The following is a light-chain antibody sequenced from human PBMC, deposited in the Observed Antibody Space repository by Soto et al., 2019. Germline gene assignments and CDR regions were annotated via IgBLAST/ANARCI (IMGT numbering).Light chain of an antibody. CDR3: QQYGSSPTWR. Sequence: EVVLRQSLATVSLSQGERATLSCGASQSVSSNYLAEYQQKPGLAPRLLIYGASSRATGIPDRFSGSGSGTDFTLTISRLEPEDFAVYYCQQYGSSPTWRFGQGTKVDI. V-gene: IGKV3D-20*01. CDR2: GAS. J-gene: IGKJ1*01. CDR1: QSVSSNY.